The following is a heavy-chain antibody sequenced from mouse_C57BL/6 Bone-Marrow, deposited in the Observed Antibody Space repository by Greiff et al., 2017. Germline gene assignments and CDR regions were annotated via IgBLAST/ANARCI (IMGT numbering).Heavy chain of an antibody. V-gene: IGHV5-2*01. D-gene: IGHD1-1*01. CDR3: ARHGTTVVATDWYFDV. CDR2: INSDGGST. CDR1: EYEFPSHD. Sequence: EVQLQESGGGLVQPGESLKLSCESNEYEFPSHDMSWVRKTPEKRLELVAAINSDGGSTYSPDPMERRFIISRDNTKKTLYLQMSSLRSEDTALYYCARHGTTVVATDWYFDVWGTGTTVTVSS. J-gene: IGHJ1*03.